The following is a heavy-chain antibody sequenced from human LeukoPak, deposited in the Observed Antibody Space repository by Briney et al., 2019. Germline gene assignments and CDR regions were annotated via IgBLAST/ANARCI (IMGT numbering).Heavy chain of an antibody. CDR2: IYSGGST. D-gene: IGHD4-17*01. J-gene: IGHJ4*02. V-gene: IGHV3-66*01. CDR3: ASTFYGDSPPY. Sequence: GGSLRLSCAASGFTVSSNYMSWVRQAPGKGLEWVSVIYSGGSTYYSDSVKGRFTISRDNSKNTLYLQMNSLRAEDTAVYYCASTFYGDSPPYWGQGTLVTVSS. CDR1: GFTVSSNY.